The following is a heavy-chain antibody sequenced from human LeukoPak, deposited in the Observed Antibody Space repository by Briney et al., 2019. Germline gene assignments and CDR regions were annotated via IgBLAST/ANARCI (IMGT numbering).Heavy chain of an antibody. CDR1: GFTFSTYW. V-gene: IGHV3-74*01. D-gene: IGHD3-3*01. CDR2: IKGDGSTT. Sequence: GGSLRLSCAASGFTFSTYWMHWVRQAPGKGLVWVSRIKGDGSTTHYADSVKGRLTISRDNAKNTLYLQMGSLTAEDTAIYYCATSGSGYLYYWGQGTLVTVSS. CDR3: ATSGSGYLYY. J-gene: IGHJ4*02.